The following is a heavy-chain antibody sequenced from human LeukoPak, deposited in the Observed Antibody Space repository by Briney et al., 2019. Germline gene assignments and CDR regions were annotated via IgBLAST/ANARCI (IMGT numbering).Heavy chain of an antibody. V-gene: IGHV4-59*12. CDR3: ARGRRVVVIFDY. Sequence: PSETLSLTCTVSGGSISSYYWSWIRQPPGKGLEWIGYIYYSGSTNYNPSLKSRVTISVDTSKNQFSLKLSSVTAADTAVYYCARGRRVVVIFDYWGQGTLVTVSS. CDR2: IYYSGST. D-gene: IGHD3-22*01. J-gene: IGHJ4*02. CDR1: GGSISSYY.